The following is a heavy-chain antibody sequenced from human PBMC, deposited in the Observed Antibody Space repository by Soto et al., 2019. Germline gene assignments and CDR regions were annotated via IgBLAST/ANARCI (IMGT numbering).Heavy chain of an antibody. J-gene: IGHJ4*02. V-gene: IGHV4-31*03. CDR1: GGSISSGGYY. CDR3: ARGTSPYGYALVL. D-gene: IGHD5-18*01. CDR2: IYSSGST. Sequence: QVQLQESGPGLVKPSQTLSLTCSVSGGSISSGGYYWSWVRQHPGKGLEWIGNIYSSGSTYHNPSRESRVSISIDTSKNHFSLELTSVTASDPAVYFCARGTSPYGYALVLWGQGTLVTVSS.